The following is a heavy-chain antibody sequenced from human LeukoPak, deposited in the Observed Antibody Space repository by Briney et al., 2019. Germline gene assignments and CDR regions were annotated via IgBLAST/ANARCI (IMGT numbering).Heavy chain of an antibody. Sequence: GGSLRLSCAASGFTFRNYAMTWVRLAPGKGLEWVSGISGSGDTTYYADSVKGRFTISRDSSTNTLYLQMNSLRAEDTAVYFCAKVGSYGFKYFDYWGRGTLVTVSS. V-gene: IGHV3-23*01. D-gene: IGHD5-18*01. CDR2: ISGSGDTT. J-gene: IGHJ4*02. CDR1: GFTFRNYA. CDR3: AKVGSYGFKYFDY.